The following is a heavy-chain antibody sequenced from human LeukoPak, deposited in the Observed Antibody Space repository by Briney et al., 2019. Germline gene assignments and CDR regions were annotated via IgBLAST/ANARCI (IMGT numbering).Heavy chain of an antibody. J-gene: IGHJ4*02. D-gene: IGHD6-13*01. CDR3: AREREIAAAAARYFDY. CDR2: ISSSSSYI. V-gene: IGHV3-21*04. Sequence: GGSLRLSCAASGFTFSSYSMNWVRQAPGKGLEWVSSISSSSSYIYYADSVKGRFTISRDNAKNSLYLQMNSLRAEDTAVYYCAREREIAAAAARYFDYWGQGTLVTVSS. CDR1: GFTFSSYS.